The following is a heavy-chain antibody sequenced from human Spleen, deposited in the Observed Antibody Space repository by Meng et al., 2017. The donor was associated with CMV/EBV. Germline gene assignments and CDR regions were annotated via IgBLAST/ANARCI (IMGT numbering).Heavy chain of an antibody. CDR1: GFTFSSYS. Sequence: GESLKISCAASGFTFSSYSMSWVRQAPGKGLEWVSSISSSSNYIYYADSMKGRFTISRDNAKNSLYLQMNSLRAEDTAVYYCARGTIFGVVRHYYYYYGMDVWGQGTTVTVSS. CDR3: ARGTIFGVVRHYYYYYGMDV. J-gene: IGHJ6*02. V-gene: IGHV3-21*01. D-gene: IGHD3-3*01. CDR2: ISSSSNYI.